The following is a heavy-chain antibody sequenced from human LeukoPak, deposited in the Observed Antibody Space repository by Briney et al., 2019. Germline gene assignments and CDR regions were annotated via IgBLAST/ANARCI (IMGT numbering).Heavy chain of an antibody. D-gene: IGHD6-13*01. CDR1: GFTFSDYT. Sequence: GRSLRFSCAASGFTFSDYTMQWVRQARGKGLEWVALLPPDGSYQYYADSLKGRFTISRDNFKNALYLQMNSLRLEDTAVYYCARGLHDRSWYGAHWGQGTLLSVSS. J-gene: IGHJ4*02. V-gene: IGHV3-30*04. CDR3: ARGLHDRSWYGAH. CDR2: LPPDGSYQ.